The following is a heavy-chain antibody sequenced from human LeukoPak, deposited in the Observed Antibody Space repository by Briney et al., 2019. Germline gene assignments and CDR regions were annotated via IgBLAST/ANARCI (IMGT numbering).Heavy chain of an antibody. CDR3: ARGLGDSSGYYYSDN. D-gene: IGHD3-22*01. J-gene: IGHJ4*02. CDR2: IIPIFGTG. V-gene: IGHV1-69*01. CDR1: GGTFSTYA. Sequence: SVKVSCKTSGGTFSTYAISWVRQARGQGLEWMGGIIPIFGTGNYAQKFQGRVTITADESTSTAYMELSSLRSEDTAVYYCARGLGDSSGYYYSDNWGQGTLVTVSS.